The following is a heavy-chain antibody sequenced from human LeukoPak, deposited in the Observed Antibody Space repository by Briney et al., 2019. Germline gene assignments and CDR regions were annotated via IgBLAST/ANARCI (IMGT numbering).Heavy chain of an antibody. CDR1: GFIFSSYW. V-gene: IGHV3-7*01. J-gene: IGHJ4*02. D-gene: IGHD5-18*01. CDR3: ARGKRGYSFGDY. CDR2: IKQDGSEK. Sequence: GGSLRLSCAASGFIFSSYWMSWVRQAPGKGLEWVAHIKQDGSEKYYVDSVKGRFTISRDNAKNSLYLQMNNLRAEDTAVYYCARGKRGYSFGDYWGQGTPVTVSS.